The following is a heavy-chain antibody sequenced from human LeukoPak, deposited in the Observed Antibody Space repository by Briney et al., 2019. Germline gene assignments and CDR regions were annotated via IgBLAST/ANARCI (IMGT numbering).Heavy chain of an antibody. CDR2: ISPYNGNT. CDR1: GYTFSNNG. Sequence: ASVKVSCKASGYTFSNNGISWVRRAPGQGLEWMGWISPYNGNTNYAPKVQGRVTMTTDTSTSTAYMELGSLRSDDTAIYYCARGGATSAWTSHFYYYGMDIWGRGTTVTVSS. D-gene: IGHD6-19*01. J-gene: IGHJ6*02. CDR3: ARGGATSAWTSHFYYYGMDI. V-gene: IGHV1-18*01.